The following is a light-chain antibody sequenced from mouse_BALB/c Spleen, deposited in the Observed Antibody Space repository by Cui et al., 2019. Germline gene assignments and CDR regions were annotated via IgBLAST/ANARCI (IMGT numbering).Light chain of an antibody. J-gene: IGKJ2*01. V-gene: IGKV4-61*01. CDR1: SSVRY. Sequence: QIVLTQSPAILSAPTGEKVTMTCSASSSVRYVYRYQQKPGSSPKPWIYGTSNLASGVPARFSGSGSGTSYSLTISSMEAEDAATYDCQQYHSYPPTFGGGTKLEIK. CDR3: QQYHSYPPT. CDR2: GTS.